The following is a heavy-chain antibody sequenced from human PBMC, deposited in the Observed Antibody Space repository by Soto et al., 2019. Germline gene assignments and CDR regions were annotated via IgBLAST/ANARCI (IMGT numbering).Heavy chain of an antibody. CDR3: ASNYGGNSY. V-gene: IGHV1-69*02. CDR1: GGTVSYYT. J-gene: IGHJ4*02. D-gene: IGHD4-17*01. Sequence: QVQLVQSGAEVKKPGSSVKVSCKASGGTVSYYTISWVRQAPGQGLEWMGRIIPILGIANYAQKFQGRVTSTADKSTSTVYMELSSLRSEDTAVYYCASNYGGNSYWGQGTLVTVSS. CDR2: IIPILGIA.